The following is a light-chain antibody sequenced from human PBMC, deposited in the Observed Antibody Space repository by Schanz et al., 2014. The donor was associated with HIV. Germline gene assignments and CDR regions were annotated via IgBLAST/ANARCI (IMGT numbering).Light chain of an antibody. CDR1: SSDVGGYNY. CDR3: SSYEGIHNWV. CDR2: EVN. J-gene: IGLJ2*01. Sequence: QSVLTQPPSASGSPGQSVTISCTGTSSDVGGYNYVSWYQHHPGKAPKPLISEVNKRPSGVPDRFSGSKSGNTASLTVSGLQAEDEADYYCSSYEGIHNWVFGGGTQLTVL. V-gene: IGLV2-8*01.